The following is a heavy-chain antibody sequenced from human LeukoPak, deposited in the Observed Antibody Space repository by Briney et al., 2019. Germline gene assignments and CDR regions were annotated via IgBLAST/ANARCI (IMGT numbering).Heavy chain of an antibody. CDR2: IRYDGGNK. V-gene: IGHV3-30*02. CDR1: GFTFSNYG. J-gene: IGHJ4*02. Sequence: GGSLRLSCGASGFTFSNYGMLWVRQAPGKGLEWVAFIRYDGGNKLYADSVKGRFTISRDNSKNTLYLHINSLRAEDTAVYYCVKDNPLDYWGQGTLVIVSS. D-gene: IGHD1-14*01. CDR3: VKDNPLDY.